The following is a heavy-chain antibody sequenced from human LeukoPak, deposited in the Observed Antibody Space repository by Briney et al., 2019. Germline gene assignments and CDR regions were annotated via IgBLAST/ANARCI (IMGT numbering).Heavy chain of an antibody. CDR3: ARDRGAAAGNPYFDL. D-gene: IGHD6-13*01. J-gene: IGHJ2*01. CDR2: IYTSGST. CDR1: GGSISSGSYY. Sequence: PSQTLSLTCTVSGGSISSGSYYWSWIRQPAGKGLEWIGRIYTSGSTYYNPSLKSRVTISVDTSKNQFSLKLSSVTAADTAVYYCARDRGAAAGNPYFDLWGRGTLVTVSS. V-gene: IGHV4-61*02.